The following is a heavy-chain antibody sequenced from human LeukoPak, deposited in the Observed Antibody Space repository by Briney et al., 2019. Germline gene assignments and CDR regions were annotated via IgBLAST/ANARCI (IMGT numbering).Heavy chain of an antibody. CDR3: ASGRHNTHAPVLCIDG. J-gene: IGHJ6*02. CDR1: VYTFTSYG. CDR2: FSAYNGNA. V-gene: IGHV1-18*01. Sequence: GASVKVSCKASVYTFTSYGISWVRQAPGQGLEGMGWFSAYNGNANYAQKLQGRVTITTDTSTSTAYMALRSLRSEATAGYYFASGRHNTHAPVLCIDGWGQGTTVTVSS. D-gene: IGHD2-2*01.